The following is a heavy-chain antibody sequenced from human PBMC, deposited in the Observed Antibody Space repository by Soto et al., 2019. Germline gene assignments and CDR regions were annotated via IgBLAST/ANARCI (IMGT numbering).Heavy chain of an antibody. J-gene: IGHJ6*03. Sequence: SETLSLTCAVSSGSISSSNWWSWVRQPPGKGLEWIGEIYHSGSTNYNPSLKSRVTISVDKSKNQFSLKLSSVTAADTAVYYCARSSYNWNDMDYYYYMDVWGKGTTVTVSS. D-gene: IGHD1-1*01. V-gene: IGHV4-4*02. CDR2: IYHSGST. CDR1: SGSISSSNW. CDR3: ARSSYNWNDMDYYYYMDV.